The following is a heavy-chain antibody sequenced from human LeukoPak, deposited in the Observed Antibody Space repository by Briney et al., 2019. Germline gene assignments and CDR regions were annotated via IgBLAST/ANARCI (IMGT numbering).Heavy chain of an antibody. Sequence: SETLSLTCTVSGDSISSGDYYWSWIRQPAGKGLEWIGRISSSGSTNYNPSLKSRVTISVDTSKNQFSLKLSSVTAADTAVYYCARGDVWFDPWGQGTLVTVSS. CDR1: GDSISSGDYY. CDR2: ISSSGST. CDR3: ARGDVWFDP. J-gene: IGHJ5*02. V-gene: IGHV4-61*02.